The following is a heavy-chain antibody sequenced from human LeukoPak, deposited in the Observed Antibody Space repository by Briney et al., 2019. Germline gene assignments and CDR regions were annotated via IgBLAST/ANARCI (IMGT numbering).Heavy chain of an antibody. Sequence: GGSLRLSCAASEFTFSSYSMNWVRQAPGKGLEWVSYISSSSSTIYYADSVKGRFTISRDNAKNSLYLQMNSLRAEDTAVYYCARDGESGYYPGAFDIWGQGTMVTVSS. CDR2: ISSSSSTI. CDR1: EFTFSSYS. D-gene: IGHD3-22*01. J-gene: IGHJ3*02. V-gene: IGHV3-48*04. CDR3: ARDGESGYYPGAFDI.